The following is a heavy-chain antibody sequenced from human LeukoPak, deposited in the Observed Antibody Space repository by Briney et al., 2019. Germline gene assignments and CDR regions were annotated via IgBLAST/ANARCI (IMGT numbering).Heavy chain of an antibody. V-gene: IGHV4-4*02. Sequence: SETLSLTCAVSCGSISSSNWWSWVRQPPGKGLEWIGEIYHSGSTNYNPSLKSRGTISVDKSKNQFSLKLSSVTAADTAVYYCARWNVVVPAASHDAFDIWGQGTMVTVSS. CDR3: ARWNVVVPAASHDAFDI. CDR2: IYHSGST. CDR1: CGSISSSNW. J-gene: IGHJ3*02. D-gene: IGHD2-2*01.